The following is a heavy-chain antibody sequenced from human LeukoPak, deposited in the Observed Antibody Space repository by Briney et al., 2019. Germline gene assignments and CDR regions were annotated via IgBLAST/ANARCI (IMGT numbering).Heavy chain of an antibody. J-gene: IGHJ6*03. CDR2: ISYDGSNK. D-gene: IGHD4-17*01. Sequence: PGGSLRLSCAASGFTFSSYAMHWVRQAPGKGLEWVAVISYDGSNKYYADSVKGRFTISRDNSKNTLYLQMNSLRAEDTAVYYCAKATVPRNLYYYYYYMDVWGKGTTVTISS. V-gene: IGHV3-30*04. CDR1: GFTFSSYA. CDR3: AKATVPRNLYYYYYYMDV.